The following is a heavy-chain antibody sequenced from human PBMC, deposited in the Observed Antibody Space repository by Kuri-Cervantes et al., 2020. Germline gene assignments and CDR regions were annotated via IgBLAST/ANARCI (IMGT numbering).Heavy chain of an antibody. V-gene: IGHV4-61*08. Sequence: SETLSLTCTVSGGSISNGGYYWSWIRQHPGKGLEWIGYIYYSGSTNYNPSHKSRVTISVDTSKNQFSLKLSSVTAADTAVYYCARSRRMEYQLPFDYWGQGTLVTVSS. D-gene: IGHD2-2*01. CDR3: ARSRRMEYQLPFDY. CDR1: GGSISNGGYY. CDR2: IYYSGST. J-gene: IGHJ4*02.